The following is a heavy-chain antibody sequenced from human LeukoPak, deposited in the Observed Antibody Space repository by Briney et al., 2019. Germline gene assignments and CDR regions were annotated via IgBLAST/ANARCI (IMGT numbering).Heavy chain of an antibody. D-gene: IGHD6-6*01. CDR1: GFTFSSYW. Sequence: GGSLRLSCAASGFTFSSYWMSWVRQAPGKGLEWVANIKEDGSEKYYADPVKGRFTMSRDNAKKSLYLQMNSLRAEDTAVYYCARPTEYGMDVWGQGTTVTVS. V-gene: IGHV3-7*03. CDR3: ARPTEYGMDV. J-gene: IGHJ6*02. CDR2: IKEDGSEK.